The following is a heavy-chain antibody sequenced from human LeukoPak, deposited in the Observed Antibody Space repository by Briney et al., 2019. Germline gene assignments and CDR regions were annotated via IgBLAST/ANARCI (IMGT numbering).Heavy chain of an antibody. D-gene: IGHD3-9*01. CDR1: GGSFSGYY. V-gene: IGHV4-34*01. CDR2: INHSGST. CDR3: ARVYFPYCDILTGYPFGDYFDY. Sequence: SETLSLTCAVYGGSFSGYYWSWIRQPPGKGLEWIGEINHSGSTNYNPSLKSRVTISVDTSKNQFSLKLSSVTAADTAVYYCARVYFPYCDILTGYPFGDYFDYWGQGTLVTVSS. J-gene: IGHJ4*02.